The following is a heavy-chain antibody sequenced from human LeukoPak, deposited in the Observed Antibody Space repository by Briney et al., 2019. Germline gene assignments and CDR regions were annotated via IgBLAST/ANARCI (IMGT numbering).Heavy chain of an antibody. V-gene: IGHV3-23*01. J-gene: IGHJ3*02. D-gene: IGHD5-12*01. CDR1: GFTFSSYA. Sequence: GGSLRLSCAASGFTFSSYAISWVRQAPGKGLEWVSAISGSGGSTYYADSVKGRFTISGDNSKNTLHLQMNSLRAEDTALYYCAKVHGIVATDAFDIWGQGTMVTVSS. CDR2: ISGSGGST. CDR3: AKVHGIVATDAFDI.